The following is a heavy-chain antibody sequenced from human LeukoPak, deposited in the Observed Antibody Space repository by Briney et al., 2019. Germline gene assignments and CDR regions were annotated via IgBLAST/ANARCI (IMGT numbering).Heavy chain of an antibody. Sequence: ASQTLSLTCTVSGRSISSGGYYWSWIRQHPGKGLEWIGYIYYSGSTYYNPSLKSRVTISVDTSKNQFSLKLSSVTAADTAVYYCARGPHDHGDLYYFDYWGQGTLVTVSS. CDR2: IYYSGST. V-gene: IGHV4-31*03. CDR1: GRSISSGGYY. CDR3: ARGPHDHGDLYYFDY. J-gene: IGHJ4*02. D-gene: IGHD4-17*01.